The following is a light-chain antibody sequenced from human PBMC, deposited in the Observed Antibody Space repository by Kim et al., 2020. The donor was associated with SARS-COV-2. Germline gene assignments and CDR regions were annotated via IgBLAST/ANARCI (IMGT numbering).Light chain of an antibody. CDR1: KLGQKN. CDR2: QDV. J-gene: IGLJ2*01. CDR3: QTWDTSTGEV. Sequence: SYELPQPPSVSVYPGQTASITCSGDKLGQKNACWYQQKAGQSPVLVIYQDVKRPSGIPERFSGSNSGNTATLTISGTQAMDEADYYCQTWDTSTGEVFGGGTQLTVL. V-gene: IGLV3-1*01.